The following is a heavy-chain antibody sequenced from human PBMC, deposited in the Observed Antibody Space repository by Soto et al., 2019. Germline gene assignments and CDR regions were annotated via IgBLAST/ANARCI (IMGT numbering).Heavy chain of an antibody. V-gene: IGHV3-30-3*01. CDR2: ISYDGSNK. CDR3: ARDAGYCSSTSCPYYFDY. D-gene: IGHD2-2*01. J-gene: IGHJ4*02. CDR1: GFTFSSYA. Sequence: GGSLRLSCAASGFTFSSYAMHWVRQAPGKGLEWVAVISYDGSNKYYADSVKGRFTISRDNSKNTLYLQMNSLRDEDTAVYYCARDAGYCSSTSCPYYFDYWGQGTLVTVSS.